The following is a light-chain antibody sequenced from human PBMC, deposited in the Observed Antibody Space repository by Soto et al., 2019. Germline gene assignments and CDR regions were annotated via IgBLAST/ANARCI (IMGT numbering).Light chain of an antibody. CDR3: QQYHSTPIT. J-gene: IGKJ5*01. CDR2: WAS. CDR1: QTILHSDGNTY. Sequence: VLTQTPLSLSVTPGQPASISCESSQTILHSDGNTYLYWYQQKPGQPPKLLIYWASTRQSGVPERFSGSGSGTDFTLTITSLQAGDVAVYYCQQYHSTPITFGQGTRLEIK. V-gene: IGKV4-1*01.